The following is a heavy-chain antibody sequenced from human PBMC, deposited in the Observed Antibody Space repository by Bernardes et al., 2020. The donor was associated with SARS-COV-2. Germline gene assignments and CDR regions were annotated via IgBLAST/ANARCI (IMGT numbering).Heavy chain of an antibody. V-gene: IGHV1-2*02. Sequence: ASVKVSCKASGYSFTDYYMHWVRQAPGQGLEWMGWIHPNTGATNYAQNFQGRVTMTRDTSTSTAYMELTRLMSDDTAVYYCAAVTWSQRDGFDIWGQGTMVTVSS. D-gene: IGHD1-26*01. CDR2: IHPNTGAT. CDR3: AAVTWSQRDGFDI. J-gene: IGHJ3*02. CDR1: GYSFTDYY.